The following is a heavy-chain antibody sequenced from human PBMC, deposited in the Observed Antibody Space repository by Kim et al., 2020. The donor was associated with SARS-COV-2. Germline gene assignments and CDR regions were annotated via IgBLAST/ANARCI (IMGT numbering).Heavy chain of an antibody. CDR3: ARWVRGGWSSNYFDY. Sequence: SVKVSCKTSGGTLNNYAISWVRQAPGQGLEWMGGIIPIFNSANYAQKFQGRVTITEDESTSTTYMELNSLRSQDTAVYYCARWVRGGWSSNYFDYWGQGTLVTVSS. J-gene: IGHJ4*02. V-gene: IGHV1-69*13. CDR1: GGTLNNYA. D-gene: IGHD6-19*01. CDR2: IIPIFNSA.